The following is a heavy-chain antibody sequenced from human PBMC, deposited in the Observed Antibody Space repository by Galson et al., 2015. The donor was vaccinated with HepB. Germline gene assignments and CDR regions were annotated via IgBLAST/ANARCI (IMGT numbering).Heavy chain of an antibody. Sequence: PALVKPTQTLTLTCTFFGFSLGTSEVAVGWIRQPPGKALEWLALIYWDDDKRYSPSLKSRLTITKDTSKNQVVLTLTNIDPVDTATYYCAHSRFYCTTTNCLEYFHHWGQGTLVTVSS. V-gene: IGHV2-5*02. CDR3: AHSRFYCTTTNCLEYFHH. CDR1: GFSLGTSEVA. D-gene: IGHD2-2*01. CDR2: IYWDDDK. J-gene: IGHJ1*01.